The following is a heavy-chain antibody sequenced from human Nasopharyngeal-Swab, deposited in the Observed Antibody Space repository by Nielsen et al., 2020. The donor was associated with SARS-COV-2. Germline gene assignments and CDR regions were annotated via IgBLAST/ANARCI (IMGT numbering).Heavy chain of an antibody. J-gene: IGHJ6*02. V-gene: IGHV7-4-1*02. D-gene: IGHD1-26*01. CDR2: INTNTGNP. Sequence: VRQMPGKGLEWMGWINTNTGNPTYAQGFTGRFVFSLDTSVSTAYLQISSLKAEDTAVYYCARAQWELLRTYYYYYGMDVWGQGTTVTVSS. CDR3: ARAQWELLRTYYYYYGMDV.